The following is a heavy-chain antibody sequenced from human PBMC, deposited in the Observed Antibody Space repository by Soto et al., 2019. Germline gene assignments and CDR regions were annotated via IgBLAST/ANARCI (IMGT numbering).Heavy chain of an antibody. Sequence: PSETLSLTCTVSGGSISSSSYYWGWIRQPPGKGLEWIGSIYYSGSTYYNPSLKSRVTISVDTSKNQFSLKLSSVTAADTAVYYCAGDTAMVTFRDLDYWGQGTLVTVSS. D-gene: IGHD5-18*01. CDR1: GGSISSSSYY. V-gene: IGHV4-39*01. CDR3: AGDTAMVTFRDLDY. J-gene: IGHJ4*02. CDR2: IYYSGST.